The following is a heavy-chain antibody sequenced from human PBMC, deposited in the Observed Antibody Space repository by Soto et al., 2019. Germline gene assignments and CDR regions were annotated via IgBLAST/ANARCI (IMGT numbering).Heavy chain of an antibody. CDR3: ARASPASRYSRGSEDY. CDR2: IIPKLGSA. D-gene: IGHD6-19*01. CDR1: GGGNLRDYR. V-gene: IGHV1-69*13. J-gene: IGHJ4*02. Sequence: GASVKVSCKASGGGNLRDYRTTWVRRAPGQGLEWMGGIIPKLGSANYAQNFQGRVTVTADASTNTAYMELRSLRSDDTAVYYCARASPASRYSRGSEDYWGQGTLVTVSS.